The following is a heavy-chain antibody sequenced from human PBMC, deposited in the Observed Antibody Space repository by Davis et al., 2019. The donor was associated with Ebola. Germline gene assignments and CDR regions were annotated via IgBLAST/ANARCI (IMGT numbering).Heavy chain of an antibody. CDR1: GFTVSSNY. D-gene: IGHD6-13*01. V-gene: IGHV3-66*04. CDR2: IYSGGST. CDR3: ARLYSSSWYSPARYYGMDV. Sequence: PGGSLRLSCAASGFTVSSNYMSWVRQAPGKGLEWVSVIYSGGSTYYADSVKGRFTISRDNAKNSLYLQMNSLRDEDTAVYYCARLYSSSWYSPARYYGMDVWGQGTTVTVSS. J-gene: IGHJ6*02.